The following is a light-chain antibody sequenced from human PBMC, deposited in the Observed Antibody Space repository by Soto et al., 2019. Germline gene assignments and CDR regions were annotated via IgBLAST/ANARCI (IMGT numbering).Light chain of an antibody. CDR2: DFS. J-gene: IGLJ1*01. CDR1: SSDVGAYTF. Sequence: QSALTQPASVSGSPGQSITISCTGTSSDVGAYTFVSWYQQHPDKVPKLMIFDFSRRPSGVSDRFSGSKSGNTASLTISGLQPEDEADYYCSSYPSSSTHVFGSGTKVTVL. CDR3: SSYPSSSTHV. V-gene: IGLV2-14*03.